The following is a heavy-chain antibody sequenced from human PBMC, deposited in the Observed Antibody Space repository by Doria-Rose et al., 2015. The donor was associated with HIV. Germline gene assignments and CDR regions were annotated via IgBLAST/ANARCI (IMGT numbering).Heavy chain of an antibody. V-gene: IGHV2-26*01. CDR1: GVSLSSPGMG. CDR3: ARIKSSRWYHKYYFDF. J-gene: IGHJ4*02. D-gene: IGHD6-13*01. Sequence: QVQLVQSGPVLVKPTETLTLTCTVSGVSLSSPGMGVSWIRQPPGKALEWLANIFSDGERSYKTSLKSRLTISRCTSKGQVVLTMTDMDPVDAATYYCARIKSSRWYHKYYFDFWGQGTLVIVSA. CDR2: IFSDGER.